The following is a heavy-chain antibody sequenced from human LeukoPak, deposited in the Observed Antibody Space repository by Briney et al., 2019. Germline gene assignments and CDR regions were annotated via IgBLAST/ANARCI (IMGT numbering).Heavy chain of an antibody. CDR2: ISSSSSTI. CDR1: GFTFSSYS. Sequence: SGGSLRPSWAASGFTFSSYSSNWVRQPQGRGREWVSYISSSSSTIYYADSVKGRFTISRDNAKNSLYLQMNSLRAEDTAVYYCAREGYMDVWGKGTTVTVSS. CDR3: AREGYMDV. V-gene: IGHV3-48*01. J-gene: IGHJ6*03.